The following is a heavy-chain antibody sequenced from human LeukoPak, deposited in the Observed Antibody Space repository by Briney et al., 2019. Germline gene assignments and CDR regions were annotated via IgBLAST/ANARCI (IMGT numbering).Heavy chain of an antibody. Sequence: SGGSLRLSCAASGFTFSSYSMNWVRQAPGKGLEWVSYITSDGNTIFYADSVRGRFTISRDNAKNSLYLQMNSLRAEDTAIYYCARDHYWALDYWGQGTLVTVSP. V-gene: IGHV3-48*01. CDR3: ARDHYWALDY. CDR1: GFTFSSYS. J-gene: IGHJ4*02. CDR2: ITSDGNTI. D-gene: IGHD2-15*01.